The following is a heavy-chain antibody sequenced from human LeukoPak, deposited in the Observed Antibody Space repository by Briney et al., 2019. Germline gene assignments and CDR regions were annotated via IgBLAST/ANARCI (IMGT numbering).Heavy chain of an antibody. CDR1: GFTFSTYR. V-gene: IGHV3-7*05. Sequence: GGSLTLSCASSGFTFSTYRLSWLRQAPGKGLEWVINIKEGGSESYSVDSVKGRFTISRDNAKNSLYLQMNSLRAEDTAVYYCAKDKQGPAMSWGQGTLVTVSS. J-gene: IGHJ1*01. D-gene: IGHD2-2*01. CDR2: IKEGGSES. CDR3: AKDKQGPAMS.